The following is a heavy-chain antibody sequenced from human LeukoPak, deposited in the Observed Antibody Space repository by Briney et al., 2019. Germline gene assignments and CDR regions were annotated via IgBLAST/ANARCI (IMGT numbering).Heavy chain of an antibody. Sequence: GGSLRLSCGASGVSFNNSWMGWVRQVPGKGLEWLGRIKSKSAGGTIDYFAPVKGRFTISRDYSKKKVYLQINSLMDEDTTVYYCTTDPRYWGQGTLVTVSS. CDR2: IKSKSAGGTI. J-gene: IGHJ4*02. CDR3: TTDPRY. CDR1: GVSFNNSW. V-gene: IGHV3-15*01.